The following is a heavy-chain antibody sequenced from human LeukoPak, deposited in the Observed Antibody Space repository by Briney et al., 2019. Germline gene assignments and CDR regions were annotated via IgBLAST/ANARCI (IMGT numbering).Heavy chain of an antibody. V-gene: IGHV1-2*02. CDR3: ARGYCSGGSCYSDAFDI. Sequence: ASVKVSCKASGYTFTSYYMHWVRQAPGQGLEWMGWINPNSGGTNYAQKFQGRVTMTRDTSISTAYMELSRLRSDDTAVYYCARGYCSGGSCYSDAFDIWGQGTMVTVSS. CDR2: INPNSGGT. J-gene: IGHJ3*02. D-gene: IGHD2-15*01. CDR1: GYTFTSYY.